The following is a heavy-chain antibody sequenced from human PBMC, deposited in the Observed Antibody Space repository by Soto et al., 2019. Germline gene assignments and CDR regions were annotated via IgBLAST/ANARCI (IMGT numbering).Heavy chain of an antibody. J-gene: IGHJ6*02. V-gene: IGHV3-30-3*01. Sequence: QVQLVESGGGVVQPGRSLRPSCAASGFTFSSYAMHWVRQAPGKGLEWVAVISYDGSNKYYADSVKGRFTISRDNSKNTLYLQMNSLRAEDTAVYYCARDDVDTAMVIMGSMIVHYYGMDVWGQGTTVTVSS. CDR3: ARDDVDTAMVIMGSMIVHYYGMDV. CDR1: GFTFSSYA. D-gene: IGHD5-18*01. CDR2: ISYDGSNK.